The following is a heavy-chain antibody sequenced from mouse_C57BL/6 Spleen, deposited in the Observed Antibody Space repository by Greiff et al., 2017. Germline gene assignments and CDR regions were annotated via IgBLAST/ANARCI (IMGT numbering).Heavy chain of an antibody. CDR1: GYTFTSYW. V-gene: IGHV1-69*01. Sequence: QVQLQQPGAELVMPGASVKLSCKVSGYTFTSYWMHWVKQRPGQGLEWIGEIDPSDSYTNYNQKFKGKSTLTVDKSSSTAYMQLSSLTSEDSAVYYCARRDDGYFDYWGQGTTLAVSS. CDR2: IDPSDSYT. CDR3: ARRDDGYFDY. J-gene: IGHJ2*01. D-gene: IGHD2-3*01.